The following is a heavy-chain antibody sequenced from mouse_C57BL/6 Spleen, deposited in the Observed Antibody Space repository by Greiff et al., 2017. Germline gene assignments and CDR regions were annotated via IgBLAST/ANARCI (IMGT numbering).Heavy chain of an antibody. CDR3: AMGITTGVSDY. J-gene: IGHJ2*01. D-gene: IGHD1-1*01. V-gene: IGHV1-74*01. Sequence: QVQLKQPGAELVKPGASVKVSCKASGYTFTSYWMHWVKQRPGQGLEWIGRIHPSDRDTHYNQKFKGKVTLTVDQSSSTAYMQLISLTSADSAVYYCAMGITTGVSDYWGQGTTLTVSS. CDR1: GYTFTSYW. CDR2: IHPSDRDT.